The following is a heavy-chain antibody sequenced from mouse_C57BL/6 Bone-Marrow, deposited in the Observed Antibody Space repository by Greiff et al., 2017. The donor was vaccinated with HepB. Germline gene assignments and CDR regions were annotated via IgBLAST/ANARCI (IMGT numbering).Heavy chain of an antibody. V-gene: IGHV14-2*01. Sequence: VQLQQSGAELVKPGASVKLSCTASGFNIKDYYMHWVKQRTEQGLEWIGRIDPEDGETKYAPKFQGKATLTADTSSNTAYLQLSSLTSEDTAVYYCAPDGYYWYFDVWGTGTTVTVSS. CDR3: APDGYYWYFDV. D-gene: IGHD2-3*01. J-gene: IGHJ1*03. CDR2: IDPEDGET. CDR1: GFNIKDYY.